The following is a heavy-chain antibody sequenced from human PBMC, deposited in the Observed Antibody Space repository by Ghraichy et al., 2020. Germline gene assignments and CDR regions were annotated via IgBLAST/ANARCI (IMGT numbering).Heavy chain of an antibody. Sequence: GESLRLSCVASGFTFSNSWMHWVRQAPGKGLVWVSRINENGDYTTYADSMKGRFTISRDNTKNTLYLQMDSLRDEDTAVYYCNRDLAGANGFWGQGALVTVSS. D-gene: IGHD6-19*01. CDR3: NRDLAGANGF. V-gene: IGHV3-74*01. CDR2: INENGDYT. CDR1: GFTFSNSW. J-gene: IGHJ4*02.